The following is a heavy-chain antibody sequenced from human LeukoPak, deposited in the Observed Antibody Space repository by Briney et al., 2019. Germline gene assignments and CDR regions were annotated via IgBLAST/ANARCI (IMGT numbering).Heavy chain of an antibody. D-gene: IGHD6-19*01. CDR3: ARGLRRAVAGTYYFDY. J-gene: IGHJ4*02. V-gene: IGHV1-8*01. CDR2: MNPNSGNT. Sequence: ASVKVSCKASGYTFTSYDINWVRQATGQGLEWMGWMNPNSGNTGYAQKFQGRVTMTRNTSISTAYMELSSLRSEDTAVYYCARGLRRAVAGTYYFDYWGQGTLVTVSS. CDR1: GYTFTSYD.